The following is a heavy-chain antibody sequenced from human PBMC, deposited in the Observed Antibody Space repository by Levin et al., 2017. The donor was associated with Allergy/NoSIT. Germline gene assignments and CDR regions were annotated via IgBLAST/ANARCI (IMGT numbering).Heavy chain of an antibody. CDR3: AKECSGGTCYSGGNYYYYGMDV. J-gene: IGHJ6*02. CDR2: ISGSGGST. D-gene: IGHD2-15*01. V-gene: IGHV3-23*01. Sequence: GGSLRLSCAASGFTFSGYAMSWVRQAPGKGLEWVSSISGSGGSTYNADSVKGRFTISRDNSKNTLYLQMNSLRAEDTAVYYCAKECSGGTCYSGGNYYYYGMDVWGQGTTVTVS. CDR1: GFTFSGYA.